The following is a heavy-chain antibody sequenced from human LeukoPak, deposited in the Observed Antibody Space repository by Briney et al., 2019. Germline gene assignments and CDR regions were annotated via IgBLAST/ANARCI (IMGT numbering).Heavy chain of an antibody. V-gene: IGHV3-23*01. CDR3: AKGGITMIVVVIQYYFDY. CDR1: GFSFSSSA. Sequence: GGSLRLSCAASGFSFSSSAMSWVRQAPGRGLEWVSVISGSGGSTYYADSVKGRFTISRDNSKNTLYLQMNSLRAEDTAVYYCAKGGITMIVVVIQYYFDYWGQGTLVTVSS. CDR2: ISGSGGST. D-gene: IGHD3-22*01. J-gene: IGHJ4*02.